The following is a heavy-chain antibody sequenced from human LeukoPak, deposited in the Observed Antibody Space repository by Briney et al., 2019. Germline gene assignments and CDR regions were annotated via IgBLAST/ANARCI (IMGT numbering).Heavy chain of an antibody. V-gene: IGHV4-39*01. Sequence: PSETLSLTCTVSGGSISSSSSYWGWIRQPPGKGLEWIGSIYYSGSTYYNPSLKSRVTISVDTSKNQFSLKLSSVTAADTAVYYCARSTPLLEEPFFDYWGQGTLVTVSS. CDR3: ARSTPLLEEPFFDY. CDR2: IYYSGST. D-gene: IGHD3-3*01. CDR1: GGSISSSSSY. J-gene: IGHJ4*02.